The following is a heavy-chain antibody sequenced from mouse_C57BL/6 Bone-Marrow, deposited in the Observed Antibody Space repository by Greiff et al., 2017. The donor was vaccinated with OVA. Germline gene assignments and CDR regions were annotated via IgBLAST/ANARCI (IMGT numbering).Heavy chain of an antibody. CDR2: SRNKANDYTT. V-gene: IGHV7-1*01. Sequence: EVQGVESGGGLVQSGRSLRLSCATSGFTFSDFYMEWVRQAPGKGLEWIAASRNKANDYTTEYSASVKGRFIVSRDTSQSILYLQMNALRAEDTAIYYCARDADSSGYVGWFAYWGQGTLVTVSA. CDR1: GFTFSDFY. CDR3: ARDADSSGYVGWFAY. J-gene: IGHJ3*01. D-gene: IGHD3-2*02.